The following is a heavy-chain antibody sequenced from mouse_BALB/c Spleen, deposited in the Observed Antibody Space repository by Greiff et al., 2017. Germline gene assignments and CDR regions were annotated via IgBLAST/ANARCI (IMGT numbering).Heavy chain of an antibody. V-gene: IGHV1-7*01. CDR3: ARGGRGGYWYFDV. J-gene: IGHJ1*01. D-gene: IGHD3-3*01. CDR2: INPSTGYT. CDR1: GYTFTSYW. Sequence: VQLQQSGAELAKPGASVKMSCKASGYTFTSYWMHWVKQRPGQGLEWIGYINPSTGYTEYNQKFKDKATLTADKSSSTAYMQLSSLTSEDSAVYYCARGGRGGYWYFDVWGAGTTVTVSS.